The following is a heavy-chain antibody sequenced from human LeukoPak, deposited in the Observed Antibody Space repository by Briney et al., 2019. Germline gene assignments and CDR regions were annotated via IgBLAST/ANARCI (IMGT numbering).Heavy chain of an antibody. D-gene: IGHD6-19*01. CDR2: IIPIFGTA. CDR3: AAGYSSGWYAY. CDR1: GYTFTSYG. V-gene: IGHV1-69*05. Sequence: ASVKVSCKASGYTFTSYGISWVRQAPGQGLEWMGGIIPIFGTANYAQKFQGRVTITTDESTSTAYMELSSLRSEDTAVYYCAAGYSSGWYAYWGQGTLVTVSS. J-gene: IGHJ4*02.